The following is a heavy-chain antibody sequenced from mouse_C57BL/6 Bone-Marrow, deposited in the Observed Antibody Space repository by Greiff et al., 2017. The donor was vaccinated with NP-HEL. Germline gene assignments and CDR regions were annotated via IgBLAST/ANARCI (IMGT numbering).Heavy chain of an antibody. V-gene: IGHV14-3*01. D-gene: IGHD2-5*01. CDR3: ARPYSNYDY. Sequence: EVQLQQSVAELVRPGASVKLSCTASGFNIKNTYMPWVKQRPEQGLDWIGRIDPANGNTKYAPKFQGKATITADTSSNTAYLQLSSLTSEDTAIYYCARPYSNYDYWGQGTTLTVSS. CDR1: GFNIKNTY. CDR2: IDPANGNT. J-gene: IGHJ2*01.